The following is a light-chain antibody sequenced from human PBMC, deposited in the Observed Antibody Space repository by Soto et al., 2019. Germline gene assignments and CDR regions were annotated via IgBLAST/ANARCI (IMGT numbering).Light chain of an antibody. Sequence: QSVLTQPPSASGTPGQRVTISCSGSSSNIGSNYVYWYQQLPGTAPKVLIYRNNQRPSGVPDRFSGSKAGTSASLAISGLRSEDEADYYCAAWDDSLSGVVFGGWTKLTVL. V-gene: IGLV1-47*01. CDR1: SSNIGSNY. CDR2: RNN. CDR3: AAWDDSLSGVV. J-gene: IGLJ2*01.